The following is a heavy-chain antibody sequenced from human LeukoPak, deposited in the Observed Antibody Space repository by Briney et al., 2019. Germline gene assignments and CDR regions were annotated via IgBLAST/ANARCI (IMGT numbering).Heavy chain of an antibody. CDR2: ISAYNGNT. J-gene: IGHJ4*02. D-gene: IGHD2-2*01. CDR1: GHTFSIYN. Sequence: GASVKVSCKASGHTFSIYNMHWVRQAPGQGLEWMGWISAYNGNTNYAQKLQGRVTMTTDTSTSTAYMELRSLRSDDTAVYYCARDLCSSTSCRVGIDYWGQGTLVTVSS. CDR3: ARDLCSSTSCRVGIDY. V-gene: IGHV1-18*04.